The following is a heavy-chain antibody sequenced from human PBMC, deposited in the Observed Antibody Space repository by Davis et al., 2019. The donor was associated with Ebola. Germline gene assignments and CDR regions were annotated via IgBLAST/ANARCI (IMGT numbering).Heavy chain of an antibody. D-gene: IGHD3-22*01. V-gene: IGHV4-59*01. CDR3: ARIDSSGSFDY. J-gene: IGHJ4*02. CDR1: GDSMSDYY. CDR2: IYYSGST. Sequence: SETLSLTCTVSGDSMSDYYYNWIRQPPGRGLEWIGYIYYSGSTNYNPSLKSRVTISVDTSKNQFSLKLSSVTAADTAVYYCARIDSSGSFDYWGQGTLVTVSS.